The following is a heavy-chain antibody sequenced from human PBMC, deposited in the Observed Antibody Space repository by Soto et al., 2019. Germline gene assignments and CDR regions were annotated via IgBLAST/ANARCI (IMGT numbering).Heavy chain of an antibody. CDR1: GGSISSSNW. CDR3: VRGYGGGYSGRLDF. J-gene: IGHJ4*02. CDR2: IYHSGNS. D-gene: IGHD6-13*01. V-gene: IGHV4-4*02. Sequence: SETLSLTCAVSGGSISSSNWWSWVRQPPGRGLEWIGEIYHSGNSNYNPSLKSRVRISVDTSKNQFSLDLSSVTAADTAVYYCVRGYGGGYSGRLDFWGQGTLVTVSS.